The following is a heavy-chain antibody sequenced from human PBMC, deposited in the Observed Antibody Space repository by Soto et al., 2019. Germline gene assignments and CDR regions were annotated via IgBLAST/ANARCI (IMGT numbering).Heavy chain of an antibody. J-gene: IGHJ6*02. D-gene: IGHD6-6*01. CDR2: INHSGST. CDR1: GGSFSGYY. CDR3: ASEYSSSSRYYYYGMDV. V-gene: IGHV4-34*01. Sequence: ETLSLTCAVYGGSFSGYYWSWIRQPPGKGLEWIGEINHSGSTNYNPSLKSRVTISVDTSKNQFSLKLSSVTAADTAVYYCASEYSSSSRYYYYGMDVWGQGTTVTVSS.